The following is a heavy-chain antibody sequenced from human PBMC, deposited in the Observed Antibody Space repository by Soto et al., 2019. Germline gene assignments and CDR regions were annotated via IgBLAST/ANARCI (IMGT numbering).Heavy chain of an antibody. D-gene: IGHD6-19*01. J-gene: IGHJ4*02. CDR1: GFTFSGSA. CDR3: TRDSSGWPD. V-gene: IGHV3-73*02. CDR2: IRSKVNSYAT. Sequence: VQLVESGGGLVQPGGSLKLSCAASGFTFSGSAMHWVRQTSGKGLEWVGRIRSKVNSYATAYAASVKGRVTISRDDSKNTAYLQMNSLKTEDTAVYYCTRDSSGWPDWGQGTLVTVSS.